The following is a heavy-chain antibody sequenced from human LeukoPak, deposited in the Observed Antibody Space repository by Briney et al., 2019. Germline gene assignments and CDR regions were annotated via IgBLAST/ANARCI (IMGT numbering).Heavy chain of an antibody. V-gene: IGHV3-23*01. CDR3: AKDSGSSGWSDYFDY. D-gene: IGHD6-19*01. J-gene: IGHJ4*02. CDR1: GFTFRNYA. Sequence: GGSLRLSCAASGFTFRNYAMSWVRQAPGKGLEWVSAISGTGGSTYYADSVKGRFTISRDNSKNTLYLQMNSLRAEDTAVYYCAKDSGSSGWSDYFDYWGQGTLVTVSS. CDR2: ISGTGGST.